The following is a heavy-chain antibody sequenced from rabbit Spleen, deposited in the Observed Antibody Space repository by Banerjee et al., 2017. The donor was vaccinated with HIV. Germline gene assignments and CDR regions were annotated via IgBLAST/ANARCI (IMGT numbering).Heavy chain of an antibody. D-gene: IGHD8-1*01. Sequence: QSLEESGGDLVKPEGSLTLTCTASGFSFSSRYYICWVRQAPGKGLEWIACIDSGSSGDTYYASWAKGRFTISKTSSTTMTLRMTSLSAADTATYFCARDAGTSFSTYGMDLWGPGTLVTVS. J-gene: IGHJ6*01. CDR1: GFSFSSRYY. CDR3: ARDAGTSFSTYGMDL. V-gene: IGHV1S40*01. CDR2: IDSGSSGDT.